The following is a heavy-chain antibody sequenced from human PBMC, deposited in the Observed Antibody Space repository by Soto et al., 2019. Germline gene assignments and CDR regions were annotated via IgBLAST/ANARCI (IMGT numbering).Heavy chain of an antibody. CDR3: ARASLRGPYYYYYYGMDV. CDR1: GGSVSSGSYY. CDR2: IYYSGST. J-gene: IGHJ6*02. V-gene: IGHV4-61*01. Sequence: QVQLQESGPGLVKPSETLSLTCTVSGGSVSSGSYYWSWIRQPPGKGLEWIGYIYYSGSTNYNPSLKSRVTISVDXXKXQXXRKLSSVTAADTAGYYCARASLRGPYYYYYYGMDVWGQGTTVTVSS.